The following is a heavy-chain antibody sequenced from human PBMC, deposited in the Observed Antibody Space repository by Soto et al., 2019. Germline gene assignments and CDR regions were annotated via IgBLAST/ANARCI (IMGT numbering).Heavy chain of an antibody. CDR1: GFTFSNFW. CDR3: ATLNSFGSDY. Sequence: GGSLRLSCAASGFTFSNFWMHWVRQAPGKGLVWVSRIYSDGSGTTYADSVKGRFTISRDNAKSTLYLKMNSLRAEDKAVYYCATLNSFGSDYWGRGTLVTVS. D-gene: IGHD5-18*01. CDR2: IYSDGSGT. J-gene: IGHJ4*02. V-gene: IGHV3-74*01.